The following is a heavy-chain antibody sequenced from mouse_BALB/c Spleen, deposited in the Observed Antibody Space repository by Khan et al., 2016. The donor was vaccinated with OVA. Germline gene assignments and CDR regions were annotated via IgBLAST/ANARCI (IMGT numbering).Heavy chain of an antibody. CDR2: IWSGGST. V-gene: IGHV2-2*03. D-gene: IGHD2-4*01. J-gene: IGHJ3*01. CDR1: GFSLTSYG. Sequence: QVQLKESGPGLVQPSQSLSINCTVSGFSLTSYGVHWVRQSPGKGLEWLGVIWSGGSTDYNEAFISRLSISKDNSKSQVFFKMNSLQSNDTAIYYCARNYDYDEGLTYWGQGTLVTVS. CDR3: ARNYDYDEGLTY.